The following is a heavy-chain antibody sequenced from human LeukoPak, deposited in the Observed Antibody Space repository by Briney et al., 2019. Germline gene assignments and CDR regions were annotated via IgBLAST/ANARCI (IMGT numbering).Heavy chain of an antibody. CDR2: INSSSNTI. CDR3: ARESPKTHAFDI. V-gene: IGHV3-48*01. CDR1: GFTFSSYS. J-gene: IGHJ3*02. Sequence: GWTLRLSCAASGFTFSSYSMNWVRQAPGKGLEWASYINSSSNTIYYADSVKGRFTISRDNAKNSLYLQMNSLGAEDTAVYYCARESPKTHAFDIWGQGTMVTVSS. D-gene: IGHD4-23*01.